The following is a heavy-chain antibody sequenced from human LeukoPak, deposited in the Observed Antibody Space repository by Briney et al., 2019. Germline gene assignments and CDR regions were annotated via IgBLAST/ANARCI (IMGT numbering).Heavy chain of an antibody. CDR3: ARSELNDYFKY. Sequence: SETLSLTCTVSGYSISSGYYWGWIRQPPGKGLEWIGSIYNSGSTYYNPSLKSRVTISVDTSKNQLSLKLTSVTAADTAVYFCARSELNDYFKYWGQGILVTVST. V-gene: IGHV4-38-2*02. D-gene: IGHD3-16*01. CDR1: GYSISSGYY. J-gene: IGHJ4*02. CDR2: IYNSGST.